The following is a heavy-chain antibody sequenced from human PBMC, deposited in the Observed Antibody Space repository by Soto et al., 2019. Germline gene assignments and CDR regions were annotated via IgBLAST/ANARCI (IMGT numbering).Heavy chain of an antibody. CDR2: INPKGGGT. J-gene: IGHJ6*02. V-gene: IGHV1-2*04. D-gene: IGHD2-8*01. CDR3: AREHSTDCSNGVCSFFYNHEMDV. CDR1: GYSFTDYH. Sequence: ASVKVSCKASGYSFTDYHIHWVRQAPGQGLEWLGRINPKGGGTSTAQKFQGWVTMTRDRSISTGYMEVTRLRSDDTAVYFCAREHSTDCSNGVCSFFYNHEMDVWGQGTTVTVSS.